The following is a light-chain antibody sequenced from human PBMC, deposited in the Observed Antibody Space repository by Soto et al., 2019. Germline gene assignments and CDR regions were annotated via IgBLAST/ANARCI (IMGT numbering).Light chain of an antibody. V-gene: IGLV1-44*01. CDR2: SNS. J-gene: IGLJ1*01. Sequence: QCVLTQSPSACATPGQRVTMSCSGGSCNIGRNVVNWYQQFPGTAPKLLMYSNSQRPPGIPERFSASKSGTSASLAISGLQSEDEADYYCAAWDDSLSGYVFGTGTKLTVL. CDR3: AAWDDSLSGYV. CDR1: SCNIGRNV.